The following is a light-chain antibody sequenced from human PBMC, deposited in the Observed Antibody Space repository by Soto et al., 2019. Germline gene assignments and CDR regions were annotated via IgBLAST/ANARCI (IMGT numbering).Light chain of an antibody. CDR2: DAS. J-gene: IGKJ4*01. V-gene: IGKV3-11*01. CDR3: QQRSNWLT. Sequence: EIVLPQSPATLSLSPGERATLSCRASQSVSSYLAWYQQKPGQAPRLLIYDASNRATGIPARFSGSGSGTDFTLTISSLDPEDFAVYYCQQRSNWLTFGGGTKVEIK. CDR1: QSVSSY.